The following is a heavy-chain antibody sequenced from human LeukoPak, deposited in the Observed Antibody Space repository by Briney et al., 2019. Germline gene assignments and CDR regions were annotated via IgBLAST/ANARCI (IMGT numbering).Heavy chain of an antibody. V-gene: IGHV3-15*01. CDR3: TTYPSDLYYFDY. CDR1: GFTFSNAW. J-gene: IGHJ4*02. CDR2: IKSKTDGGTT. Sequence: GGSLRLSGAASGFTFSNAWMSWVRQAPGKGLEWVGRIKSKTDGGTTDYAAPVKGRFTISRDDSKNTLYLQMNSLKTEDAAVYYCTTYPSDLYYFDYWGRGTLVTVSS.